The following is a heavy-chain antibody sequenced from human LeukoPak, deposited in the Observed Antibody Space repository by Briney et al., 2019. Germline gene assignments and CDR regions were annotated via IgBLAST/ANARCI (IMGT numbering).Heavy chain of an antibody. D-gene: IGHD3-16*02. CDR2: ISGSGGST. Sequence: GGSMRLSCAASGFSFSSYAMSWVRQAPGKGLEWVSAISGSGGSTYYADSVKGRFTISRDNSKNTLYLQMNSLRAEETAVYNCVKYIMIPSALVGKVYTRGQRTPVTVSS. J-gene: IGHJ4*02. V-gene: IGHV3-23*01. CDR3: VKYIMIPSALVGKVYT. CDR1: GFSFSSYA.